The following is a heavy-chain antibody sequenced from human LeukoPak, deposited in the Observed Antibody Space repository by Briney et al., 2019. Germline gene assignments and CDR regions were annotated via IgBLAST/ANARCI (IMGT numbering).Heavy chain of an antibody. D-gene: IGHD4-23*01. V-gene: IGHV3-30*04. CDR2: ISYDGSRK. Sequence: GGSLRLSCAASGFIFSNHAMHWVRQAPGKGLEWVAVISYDGSRKYYADSVKGRFTISRDNSKNALYLQMNSLRAEDTAVYYCARGAHKWDDYGGFFDYWGQGTLVTVSS. CDR1: GFIFSNHA. J-gene: IGHJ4*02. CDR3: ARGAHKWDDYGGFFDY.